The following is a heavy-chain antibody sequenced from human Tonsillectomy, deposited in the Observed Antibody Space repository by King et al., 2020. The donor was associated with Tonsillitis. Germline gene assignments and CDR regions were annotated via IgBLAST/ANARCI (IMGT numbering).Heavy chain of an antibody. CDR3: VRDNWGMHD. CDR1: GFIFGNYW. D-gene: IGHD7-27*01. CDR2: INNDGSGT. Sequence: VQLVESGGGFVQPGGSLTLSCAASGFIFGNYWMHWVRQAPRKGLVWVAHINNDGSGTTYADSVNGRFTISRDNAKSTLHLQMNSLRDEDMAVYYCVRDNWGMHDWGQGTLITVSS. J-gene: IGHJ4*02. V-gene: IGHV3-74*01.